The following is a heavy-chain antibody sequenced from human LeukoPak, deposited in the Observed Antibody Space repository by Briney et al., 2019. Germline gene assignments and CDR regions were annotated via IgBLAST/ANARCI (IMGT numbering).Heavy chain of an antibody. D-gene: IGHD5-12*01. CDR1: GFTFSSYA. V-gene: IGHV3-64*01. CDR3: ARVGYSGYEYFDY. Sequence: PGGSLRLSCAASGFTFSSYAMHWVRQAPGKGLEYVSATSSNGGSTYYANSVKGRFTISRDNSKNTLYLQMGSLRAEDMAVYYCARVGYSGYEYFDYWGQGTLVTVSS. J-gene: IGHJ4*02. CDR2: TSSNGGST.